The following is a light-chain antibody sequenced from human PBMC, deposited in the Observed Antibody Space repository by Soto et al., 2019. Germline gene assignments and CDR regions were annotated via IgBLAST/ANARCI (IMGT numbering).Light chain of an antibody. J-gene: IGKJ1*01. CDR2: GAS. Sequence: DLQMTQSPSSLSASVGDRVTITCRASQSISSYLNWYQQKPGKAPKALIYGASSLHSGVPSRFSGSGSGTDFTLTINSLQPEDFATYHCQQSYSTPWTFGQGTQVEIK. CDR1: QSISSY. V-gene: IGKV1-39*01. CDR3: QQSYSTPWT.